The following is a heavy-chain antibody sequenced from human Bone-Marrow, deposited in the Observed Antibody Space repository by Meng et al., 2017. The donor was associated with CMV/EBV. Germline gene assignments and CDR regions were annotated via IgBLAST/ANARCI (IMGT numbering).Heavy chain of an antibody. Sequence: SETLSLTCAVYGGSFSGYYWSWIRQPPGKGLEWIGEINHSGSTNYNPSLKSRVTISVDTSKNQFSLKLSSVTAADTAVYYCARGLWLTSSAPRLWGQGTLVTGSS. CDR3: ARGLWLTSSAPRL. J-gene: IGHJ4*02. CDR2: INHSGST. D-gene: IGHD3-10*01. CDR1: GGSFSGYY. V-gene: IGHV4-34*01.